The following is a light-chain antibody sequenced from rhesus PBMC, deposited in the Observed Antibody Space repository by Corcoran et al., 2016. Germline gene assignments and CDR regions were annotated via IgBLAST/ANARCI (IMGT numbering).Light chain of an antibody. Sequence: ETVVTQSPATLSLSPGERATLSCRASQSVGNYLAWYHQKPGQAPRLLIYGVSSRATGSPDRFSGSGSGKDFTLTISSLEAEDVGVYYCQQSSNLSTFGGGTKVELK. CDR2: GVS. V-gene: IGKV3-24*04. J-gene: IGKJ4*01. CDR1: QSVGNY. CDR3: QQSSNLST.